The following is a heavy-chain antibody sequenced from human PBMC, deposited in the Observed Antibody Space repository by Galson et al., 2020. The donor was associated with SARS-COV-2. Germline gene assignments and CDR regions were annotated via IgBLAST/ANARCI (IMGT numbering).Heavy chain of an antibody. J-gene: IGHJ4*02. CDR3: ARGLGYSSSWFTY. Sequence: GGSLRLSCAASGFTFSDYYMSWIRQAPGKGLEWVSYISGSGTTIYYADSVKGRFTISRDNAKNSLYLQMNSLRVEDTAVYYCARGLGYSSSWFTYWGQGTLVTVSS. CDR2: ISGSGTTI. CDR1: GFTFSDYY. V-gene: IGHV3-11*01. D-gene: IGHD6-13*01.